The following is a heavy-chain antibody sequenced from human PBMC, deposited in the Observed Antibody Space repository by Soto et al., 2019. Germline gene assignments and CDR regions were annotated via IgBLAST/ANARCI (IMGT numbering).Heavy chain of an antibody. CDR1: GFSLSNARMG. V-gene: IGHV2-26*01. J-gene: IGHJ4*02. Sequence: QVTLKESGPVLVNPTETLTLTCTVSGFSLSNARMGVSWIRQPPGKALEWLAHIFSNDEKSYSTSLKSSLTISKDTSKSQVVLTMTNMDPVDTATYYCARIKQQLARTRFDYWGQGTLVTVSS. CDR2: IFSNDEK. CDR3: ARIKQQLARTRFDY. D-gene: IGHD6-6*01.